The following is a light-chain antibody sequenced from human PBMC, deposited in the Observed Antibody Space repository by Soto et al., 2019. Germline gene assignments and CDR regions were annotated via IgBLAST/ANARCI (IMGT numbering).Light chain of an antibody. CDR1: TSDVGGYDY. V-gene: IGLV2-11*01. CDR3: CSYAGDFYA. Sequence: QSALTQPRSVSGSPGQSVAISCTGTTSDVGGYDYVSWYQQHPGKAPELIIFDVTKRPSGVPDRFSGSKSGNTASLTISGLQAEDEADYFCCSYAGDFYAFGSGTKLTVL. CDR2: DVT. J-gene: IGLJ1*01.